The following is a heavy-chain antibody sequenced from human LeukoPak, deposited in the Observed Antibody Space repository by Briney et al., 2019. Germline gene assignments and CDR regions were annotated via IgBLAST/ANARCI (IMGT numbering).Heavy chain of an antibody. CDR2: VSSSSRTI. CDR1: DFTFSTFT. CDR3: ARGSPRGGLDS. D-gene: IGHD1-14*01. J-gene: IGHJ4*02. Sequence: GGSLGLSCAASDFTFSTFTMHWVRQAPGKGLEWVSSVSSSSRTINYADSVQGRSTVSRDNANNPMYLQINDLRREDTAVYYCARGSPRGGLDSWGQGTLVTVSS. V-gene: IGHV3-48*01.